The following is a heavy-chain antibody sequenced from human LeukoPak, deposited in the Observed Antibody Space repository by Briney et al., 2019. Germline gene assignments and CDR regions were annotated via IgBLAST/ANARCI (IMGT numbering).Heavy chain of an antibody. CDR2: ISGSGGST. D-gene: IGHD6-6*01. J-gene: IGHJ5*02. V-gene: IGHV3-23*01. CDR3: AKDFLIAARHSWFDP. CDR1: GFTFSSYA. Sequence: PGGSLRLSCAASGFTFSSYAMSWVRQAPGKGLEWVSAISGSGGSTYYADSVKGRFTISRDNSKNTLYLQMNSLRAEGTAVYYCAKDFLIAARHSWFDPWGQGTLVTVSS.